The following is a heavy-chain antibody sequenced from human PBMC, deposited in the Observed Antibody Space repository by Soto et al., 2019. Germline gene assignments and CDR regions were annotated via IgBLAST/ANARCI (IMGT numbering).Heavy chain of an antibody. CDR3: ARALCFWCVYGYYYYYYYMDV. D-gene: IGHD3-3*01. J-gene: IGHJ6*03. Sequence: PSETLSLTCAVYGGSFSGYYWSWIRQPPGKGLEWIGEINHSGSTNYNPSLKSRVTISVDTSKNQFSLKLSSVTTADTAVYYCARALCFWCVYGYYYYYYYMDVWGKGTTVTVSS. CDR1: GGSFSGYY. V-gene: IGHV4-34*01. CDR2: INHSGST.